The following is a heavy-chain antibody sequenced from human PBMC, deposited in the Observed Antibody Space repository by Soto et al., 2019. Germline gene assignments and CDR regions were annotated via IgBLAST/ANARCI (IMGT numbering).Heavy chain of an antibody. CDR1: GYTFTGYY. CDR3: ARGGSYSAYDAFDI. V-gene: IGHV1-2*02. Sequence: ASVKVSCKASGYTFTGYYMHWVRQAPGQGLEWMGWINPNSGGTNYAQEFQGRVTMTRDMSISTAYMELSRLRSDDTAVYYCARGGSYSAYDAFDIWGQGTMVTVSS. D-gene: IGHD1-26*01. J-gene: IGHJ3*02. CDR2: INPNSGGT.